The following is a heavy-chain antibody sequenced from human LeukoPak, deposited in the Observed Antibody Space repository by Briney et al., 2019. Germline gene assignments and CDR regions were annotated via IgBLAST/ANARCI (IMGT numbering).Heavy chain of an antibody. J-gene: IGHJ4*02. CDR1: GFTFDDYG. CDR3: ASGLSGSPFDY. Sequence: GGSLRLSCAASGFTFDDYGMSWVRQAPGRGLEWVSGINWNGGSTGYADSVKGRFTISRDNAKNSLYLQMNSLRAEDTALYFCASGLSGSPFDYWGQGTLVTVSS. V-gene: IGHV3-20*04. D-gene: IGHD1-26*01. CDR2: INWNGGST.